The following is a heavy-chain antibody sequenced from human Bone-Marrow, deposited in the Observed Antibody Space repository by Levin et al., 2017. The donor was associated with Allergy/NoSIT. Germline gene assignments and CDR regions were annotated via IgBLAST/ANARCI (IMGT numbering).Heavy chain of an antibody. CDR3: ATGEEIYAYHRYDSYSYDLDV. CDR2: IIPVFGTP. Sequence: KISCKASGGFFSSRAISWVRQAPGQGLEWMGGIIPVFGTPNYAQKFQARVTITADESTTTAYMELSSLSAEDTAIYYCATGEEIYAYHRYDSYSYDLDVWGQGRRVSVSS. D-gene: IGHD3-22*01. J-gene: IGHJ6*02. CDR1: GGFFSSRA. V-gene: IGHV1-69*01.